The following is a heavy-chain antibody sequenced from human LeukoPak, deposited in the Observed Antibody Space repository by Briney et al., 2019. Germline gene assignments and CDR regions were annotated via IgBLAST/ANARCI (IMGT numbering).Heavy chain of an antibody. Sequence: PSETLSLTCTVSGGSISSYYWSWIRQPPGKGLEWIGYIYHSGSTNYNPSLKSRVTISVDTSKNQFSLKLSSVTAADTAVYYCARGLRFLEWLPPYGMDVWGQGTTVTVSS. CDR2: IYHSGST. D-gene: IGHD3-3*01. V-gene: IGHV4-59*01. J-gene: IGHJ6*02. CDR3: ARGLRFLEWLPPYGMDV. CDR1: GGSISSYY.